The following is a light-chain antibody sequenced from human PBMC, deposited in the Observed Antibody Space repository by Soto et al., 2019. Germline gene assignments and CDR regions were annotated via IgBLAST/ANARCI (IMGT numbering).Light chain of an antibody. Sequence: DIQMTQSPPSLFASIGDRVTIKCRASQGIGTYLVWYQQKSGKAPTVLIYASSTLQTGVPSRFSGSGSGTDFSLTISSLHPEDVATYYCQQVDSYPRTFGQGTKVDI. J-gene: IGKJ1*01. CDR3: QQVDSYPRT. V-gene: IGKV1-9*01. CDR2: ASS. CDR1: QGIGTY.